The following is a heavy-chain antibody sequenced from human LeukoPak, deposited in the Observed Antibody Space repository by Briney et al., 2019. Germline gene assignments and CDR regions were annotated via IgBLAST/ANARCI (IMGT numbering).Heavy chain of an antibody. V-gene: IGHV3-30*04. Sequence: GGSLRLSCVDAGLSFNTYAMHWVRQAPGKGLEWVAAISYDGSYTYYRDSVRGRFTISRDNSKNTMYLQMNSLRAEDTAMYYCARALDVWGKGTTVTVSS. CDR1: GLSFNTYA. J-gene: IGHJ6*04. CDR3: ARALDV. CDR2: ISYDGSYT.